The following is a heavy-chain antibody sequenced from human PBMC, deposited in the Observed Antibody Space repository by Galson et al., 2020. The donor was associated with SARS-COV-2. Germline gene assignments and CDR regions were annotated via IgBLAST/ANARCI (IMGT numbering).Heavy chain of an antibody. CDR3: ARVDRGYKFGYAYYYNGMDV. V-gene: IGHV3-11*06. D-gene: IGHD5-12*01. CDR2: ITSTGSHT. CDR1: GFSITDYY. J-gene: IGHJ6*02. Sequence: GESLTLSRAPSGFSITDYYMTWPRPAPGKGLEWVSYITSTGSHTRYADSVTGRLTISRDNAKNSLYLQMHSLTVEDTAVYYCARVDRGYKFGYAYYYNGMDVWGQGTTVTVAS.